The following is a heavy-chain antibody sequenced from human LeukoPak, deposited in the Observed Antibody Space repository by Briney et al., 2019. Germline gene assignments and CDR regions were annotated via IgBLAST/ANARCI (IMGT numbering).Heavy chain of an antibody. D-gene: IGHD5-18*01. Sequence: PSETLSLTCTVSGGSISSSSYYWGWIRQPPGKGLEWIGYIYYSGSTNYNPSLKSRVTISVDTSKNQFSLKLSSVTAADAAVYYCARVGVDTAMAFDYWGQGTLVTVSS. V-gene: IGHV4-61*05. CDR3: ARVGVDTAMAFDY. J-gene: IGHJ4*02. CDR1: GGSISSSSYY. CDR2: IYYSGST.